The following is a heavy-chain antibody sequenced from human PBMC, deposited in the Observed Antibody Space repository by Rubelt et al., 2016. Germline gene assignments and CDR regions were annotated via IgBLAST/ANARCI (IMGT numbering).Heavy chain of an antibody. CDR2: SYYSGST. D-gene: IGHD3-3*01. J-gene: IGHJ4*02. V-gene: IGHV4-39*01. Sequence: QLQLQESGPGLVKLSETLSLTCTVSGGSISSSSYYWGWIRQPPGKGLEWIGSSYYSGSTYYNPSLKSRVTISVDTSKNQFSLKLSSVTAADPAVYYCARGRFLEWLPPDYWGQGTLVTVSS. CDR1: GGSISSSSYY. CDR3: ARGRFLEWLPPDY.